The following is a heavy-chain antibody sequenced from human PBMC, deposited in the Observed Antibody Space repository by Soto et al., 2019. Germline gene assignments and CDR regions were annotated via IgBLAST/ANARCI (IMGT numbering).Heavy chain of an antibody. V-gene: IGHV5-51*01. CDR1: GYSFTTYW. CDR2: IYPGDSDT. Sequence: GESLKISCKGSGYSFTTYWIGWVRQMPGKGLEWMGIIYPGDSDTRYSPSFQGQVTISADKSISTAYLQWSSLKASDTAMYYCATGGYCSSTSCYNFFDYWGQGTLVTVSS. CDR3: ATGGYCSSTSCYNFFDY. D-gene: IGHD2-2*02. J-gene: IGHJ4*02.